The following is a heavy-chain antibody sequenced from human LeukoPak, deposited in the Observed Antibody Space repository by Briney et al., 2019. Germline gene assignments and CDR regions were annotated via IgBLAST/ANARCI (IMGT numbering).Heavy chain of an antibody. D-gene: IGHD2-2*02. CDR3: ARDPKGYCSSTSCYTPNY. CDR2: IYYSGST. CDR1: GGSISSGDYY. J-gene: IGHJ4*02. Sequence: SQTLSLTCTVSGGSISSGDYYWSWIRQPPGKGLEWIGYIYYSGSTYYNPSLKSRVIISVDTSKNQFSLKLSSVTAADTAVYYCARDPKGYCSSTSCYTPNYWGQGTLVTVSS. V-gene: IGHV4-30-4*08.